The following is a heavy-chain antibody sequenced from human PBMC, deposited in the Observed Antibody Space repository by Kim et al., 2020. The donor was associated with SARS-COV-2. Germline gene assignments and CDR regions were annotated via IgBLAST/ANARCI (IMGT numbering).Heavy chain of an antibody. CDR1: GYTFTSYG. CDR2: ISAYNGNT. D-gene: IGHD6-13*01. CDR3: ARDDNYSSSWGYYYYSGMDV. J-gene: IGHJ6*02. V-gene: IGHV1-18*01. Sequence: ASVKVSCKASGYTFTSYGISWVRQAPGQGLEWMGWISAYNGNTNYAQKLQGRVTMTTDTSTSTAYMELRSLRSDDTAVYYCARDDNYSSSWGYYYYSGMDVWGQGTTVTVSS.